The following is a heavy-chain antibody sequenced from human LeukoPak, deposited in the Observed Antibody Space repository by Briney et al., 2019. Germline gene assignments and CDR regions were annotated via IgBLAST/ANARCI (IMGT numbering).Heavy chain of an antibody. J-gene: IGHJ5*02. D-gene: IGHD3-22*01. CDR3: ARAPLDSSGNHWGVWFDP. CDR1: GYSFTSYW. CDR2: IYPGHSDT. V-gene: IGHV5-51*01. Sequence: GESLKISCKGSGYSFTSYWIGWVRQMPGKGLEWMGIIYPGHSDTKYSPSFQGQVTMSADRSINTAYLQWSSLKASDTAIYYCARAPLDSSGNHWGVWFDPWGQGTLVTVSS.